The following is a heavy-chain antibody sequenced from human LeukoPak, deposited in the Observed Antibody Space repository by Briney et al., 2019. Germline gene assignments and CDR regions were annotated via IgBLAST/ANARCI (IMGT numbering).Heavy chain of an antibody. J-gene: IGHJ4*02. CDR2: MNPNSGNT. CDR1: GYTFTSYD. CDR3: ARGRAYCGGDCYAD. V-gene: IGHV1-8*01. D-gene: IGHD2-21*02. Sequence: ASVKASFKASGYTFTSYDINWVRQATGQGLEWMGWMNPNSGNTGYAQKFQGRVTMTRNTSISTAYMELSSLRSEDTAVYYCARGRAYCGGDCYADWGQGTLVTVSS.